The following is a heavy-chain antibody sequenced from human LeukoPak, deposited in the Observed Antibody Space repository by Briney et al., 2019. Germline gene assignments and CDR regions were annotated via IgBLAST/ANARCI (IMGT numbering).Heavy chain of an antibody. J-gene: IGHJ6*03. CDR3: TTDPGPAGYCSSTSCYKHYYYYMDV. CDR1: GFTFGNAW. CDR2: IKSKTDGGTT. V-gene: IGHV3-15*01. D-gene: IGHD2-2*02. Sequence: GGSLRLSCAASGFTFGNAWMSWVRQAPGKGLEWVGRIKSKTDGGTTDYAAPVKGRFTISRDDSKNTLYLQMNSLKTEDTAVYYCTTDPGPAGYCSSTSCYKHYYYYMDVWGKGTTVTVSS.